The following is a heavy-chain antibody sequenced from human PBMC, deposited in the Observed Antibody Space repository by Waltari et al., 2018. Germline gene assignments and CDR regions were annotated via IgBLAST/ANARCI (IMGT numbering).Heavy chain of an antibody. CDR1: GGSISSSSYY. Sequence: QLQLQESGPGLVKPSETLSLTCTVSGGSISSSSYYWGWIRQPPGKGLEWIGSIYYSGSTYYNPALKSRVTISVDTSKNQFSLKLSSVTAADTAVYYCAREDGSGGSCYLVFGAYTEGFDYWGQGTLVTVSS. J-gene: IGHJ4*02. V-gene: IGHV4-39*07. D-gene: IGHD2-15*01. CDR3: AREDGSGGSCYLVFGAYTEGFDY. CDR2: IYYSGST.